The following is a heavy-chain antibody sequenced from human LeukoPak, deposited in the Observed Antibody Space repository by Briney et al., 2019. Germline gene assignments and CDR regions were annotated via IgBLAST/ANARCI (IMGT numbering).Heavy chain of an antibody. J-gene: IGHJ3*02. D-gene: IGHD6-19*01. Sequence: KPSQTLSLTCTVSGGSISSGDYYWSWIRQPPGKGLEWIGYIYYTGTTYSSPSLKSRVTISVDTSKNQFSLKLSSVTAADTAVYYCATDVAVAGTGAFDIWGQGTMVTVSS. CDR1: GGSISSGDYY. V-gene: IGHV4-30-4*08. CDR3: ATDVAVAGTGAFDI. CDR2: IYYTGTT.